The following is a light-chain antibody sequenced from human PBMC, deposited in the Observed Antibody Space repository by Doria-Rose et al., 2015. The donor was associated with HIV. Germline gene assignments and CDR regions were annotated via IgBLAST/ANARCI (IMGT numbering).Light chain of an antibody. CDR1: RSISSW. CDR3: QQYHNYPRT. V-gene: IGKV1-5*03. Sequence: SVGDRVTITCRASRSISSWLAWYQQKPGKAPKLLIYEASTLQSGVPSRFSGIGSGTEFTLTISSLQPDDFATYYCQQYHNYPRTFGQGTKVEIK. CDR2: EAS. J-gene: IGKJ1*01.